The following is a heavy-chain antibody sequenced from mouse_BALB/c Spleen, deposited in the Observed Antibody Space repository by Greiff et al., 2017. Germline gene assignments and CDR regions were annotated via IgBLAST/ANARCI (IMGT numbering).Heavy chain of an antibody. J-gene: IGHJ4*01. D-gene: IGHD1-1*01. CDR3: ARWGGSSLYYYAMDY. CDR1: GFTFSSFG. Sequence: EVQGVESGGGLVQPGGSRKLSCAASGFTFSSFGMHWVRQAPEKGLEWVAYISSGSSTIYYADTVKGRFTISRDNPKNTLFLQMTSLRSEDTAMYYCARWGGSSLYYYAMDYWGQGTSVTVSS. CDR2: ISSGSSTI. V-gene: IGHV5-17*02.